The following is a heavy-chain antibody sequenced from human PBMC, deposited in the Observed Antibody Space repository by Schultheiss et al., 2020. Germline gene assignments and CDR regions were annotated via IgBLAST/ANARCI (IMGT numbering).Heavy chain of an antibody. Sequence: SETLSLTCTVSGGSISSYYWSWIRQPPGKGLEWIGYIYYSGSTNYNPSLKSRVTISVDTSKNQFSLKLSSVTAADTAVYYCARQSTYSSSWYRGDWFDPWGKGTLVTVSS. CDR2: IYYSGST. J-gene: IGHJ5*02. CDR3: ARQSTYSSSWYRGDWFDP. CDR1: GGSISSYY. V-gene: IGHV4-59*08. D-gene: IGHD6-13*01.